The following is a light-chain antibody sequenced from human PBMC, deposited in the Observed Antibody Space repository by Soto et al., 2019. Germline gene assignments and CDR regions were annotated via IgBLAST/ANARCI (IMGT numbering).Light chain of an antibody. V-gene: IGKV1-5*01. J-gene: IGKJ1*01. CDR1: QSISSS. CDR2: DAS. Sequence: DIQMTQSPSTLSASVGDRVIIACRASQSISSSLAWYQQKPGKAPNLLIYDASSLESGVPSRFSGSGSGTEFTLSINSLQPQDFATYYCQQYHRYSWTFGQGTKVEIK. CDR3: QQYHRYSWT.